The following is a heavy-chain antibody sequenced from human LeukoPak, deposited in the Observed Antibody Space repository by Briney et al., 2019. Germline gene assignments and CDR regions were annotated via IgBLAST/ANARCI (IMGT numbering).Heavy chain of an antibody. D-gene: IGHD6-13*01. Sequence: GASLRLSCAVSGFSLSRYAMSWVRKAPGKGLEWVSAISDSGGSTYYADSVKGRFTISRDNSRNTLYLQMNTLRAEDTAVYYCAKCRGSSWSDYFDYWGQGTLSPSPQ. CDR3: AKCRGSSWSDYFDY. CDR2: ISDSGGST. CDR1: GFSLSRYA. V-gene: IGHV3-23*01. J-gene: IGHJ4*02.